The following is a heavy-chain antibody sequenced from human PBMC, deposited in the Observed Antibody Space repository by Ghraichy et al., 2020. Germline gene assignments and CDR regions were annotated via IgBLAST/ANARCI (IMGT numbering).Heavy chain of an antibody. CDR3: VRLHGIPTTGTTSYYYGMDV. D-gene: IGHD1-1*01. Sequence: SETLSLTCTVSGGSINSNSYYWGWIRQPPGKGLEWIGSIYYSGSTYYNPSVKSRVSISVDTSKNQFSLKLSSVTAADTAVYYCVRLHGIPTTGTTSYYYGMDVWGQGTTVTVSS. CDR1: GGSINSNSYY. CDR2: IYYSGST. J-gene: IGHJ6*02. V-gene: IGHV4-39*01.